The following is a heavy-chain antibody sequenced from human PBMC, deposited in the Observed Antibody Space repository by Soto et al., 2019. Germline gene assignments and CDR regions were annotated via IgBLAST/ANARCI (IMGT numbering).Heavy chain of an antibody. D-gene: IGHD2-8*01. J-gene: IGHJ4*02. V-gene: IGHV3-9*01. CDR2: INWDSGDI. CDR3: AKDTAPGFYDANGHLDY. Sequence: VQLVESGGGLVQPGRSRRLSCVVSGISFDDYAMHWVRQVPGKGLEWVSGINWDSGDIGYADSVKGRFTISRDNAKNSLYLQMNSLRTEDTALYYCAKDTAPGFYDANGHLDYSGQGTPVTVSS. CDR1: GISFDDYA.